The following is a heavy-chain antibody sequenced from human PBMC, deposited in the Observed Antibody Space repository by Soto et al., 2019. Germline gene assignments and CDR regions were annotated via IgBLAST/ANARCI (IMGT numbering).Heavy chain of an antibody. J-gene: IGHJ4*02. CDR3: ARDRGTVWAATNIVY. CDR1: GFTFSNSW. V-gene: IGHV3-74*01. Sequence: EVQLVESGGGLVQPGGSLRLSCAASGFTFSNSWMHWVRQTPGKGLVWVSRINGAGTTTNYADSVNGGFASSRDNAENTVYRQMNSRRVAETAVYYCARDRGTVWAATNIVYWSQGALGTVSS. D-gene: IGHD4-17*01. CDR2: INGAGTTT.